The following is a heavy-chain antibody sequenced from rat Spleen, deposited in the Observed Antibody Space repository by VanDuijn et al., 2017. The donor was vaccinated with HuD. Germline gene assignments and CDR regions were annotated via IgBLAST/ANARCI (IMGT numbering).Heavy chain of an antibody. CDR2: ITNTGGST. V-gene: IGHV5-31*01. CDR1: GFTFNNYW. J-gene: IGHJ2*01. CDR3: TRRYYSGGGGYFDY. D-gene: IGHD1-1*01. Sequence: EVQLVESGGGLVQPGRSLKLSCVASGFTFNNYWMTWIRQAPGKGLEWVASITNTGGSTYYPDSVKGRFTISRDNAISTLYLQVSSLRSEDTATYYCTRRYYSGGGGYFDYWGQGVMVTVSS.